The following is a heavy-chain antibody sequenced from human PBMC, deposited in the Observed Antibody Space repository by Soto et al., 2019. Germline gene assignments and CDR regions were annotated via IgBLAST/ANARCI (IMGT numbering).Heavy chain of an antibody. CDR2: IYYSGST. Sequence: QVQLQESGPGLVKPSQTLSLTCTVSGGSISSGDYYWSWIRQPPGKGLEWIGYIYYSGSTYYNPWLKPRLPIPVATSKNQFAPKLSSVTAADTAVYYCASDLGADYYASSGYNYAEAFAIWGQGTMVTVSS. CDR1: GGSISSGDYY. CDR3: ASDLGADYYASSGYNYAEAFAI. D-gene: IGHD3-22*01. V-gene: IGHV4-30-4*01. J-gene: IGHJ3*02.